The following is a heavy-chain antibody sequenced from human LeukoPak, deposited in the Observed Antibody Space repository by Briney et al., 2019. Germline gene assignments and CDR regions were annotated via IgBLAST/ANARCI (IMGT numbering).Heavy chain of an antibody. V-gene: IGHV3-7*01. J-gene: IGHJ6*03. CDR1: GGSFSGYY. Sequence: ETLSLTCAVYGGSFSGYYWSWIRQAPGKGLEWVANIKQDGSEKYYVDSVKGRFTISRDNAKNSLYLQMNSLRAEDTAVYYCARGSEGYDFWSGYYYYYYMDVWGKGTTVTVSS. CDR2: IKQDGSEK. D-gene: IGHD3-3*01. CDR3: ARGSEGYDFWSGYYYYYYMDV.